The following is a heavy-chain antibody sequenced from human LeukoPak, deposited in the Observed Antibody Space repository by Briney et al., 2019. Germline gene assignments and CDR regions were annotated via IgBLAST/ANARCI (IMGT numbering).Heavy chain of an antibody. J-gene: IGHJ3*02. V-gene: IGHV4-31*03. CDR1: GGSISSGGYY. Sequence: PSETLSLTCTVSGGSISSGGYYWSWIRQHPGKGLEWIGYIDYSGSTYYNPSLKSRVTISVDTSKNQFSLKLSSVTAADTAVYYCARDQASDAFDIWGQGTMVTVSS. CDR2: IDYSGST. D-gene: IGHD1-26*01. CDR3: ARDQASDAFDI.